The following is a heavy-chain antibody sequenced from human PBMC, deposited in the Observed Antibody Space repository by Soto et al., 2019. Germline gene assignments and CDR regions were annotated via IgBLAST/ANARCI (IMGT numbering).Heavy chain of an antibody. CDR1: GGSISSYY. CDR2: IYYSGST. Sequence: SETLSLTCTVSGGSISSYYWSWIRQPPGKGLEWIGYIYYSGSTNCNPSLKSRVTISVDTSKNQFSLKLSSVTAADTAVYYCARGRIAARPHWVGYYYYYYMDVWGKGTTVTVSS. J-gene: IGHJ6*03. CDR3: ARGRIAARPHWVGYYYYYYMDV. D-gene: IGHD6-6*01. V-gene: IGHV4-59*01.